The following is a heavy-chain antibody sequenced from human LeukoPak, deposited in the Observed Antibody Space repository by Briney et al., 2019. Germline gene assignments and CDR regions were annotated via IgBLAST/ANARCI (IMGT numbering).Heavy chain of an antibody. CDR2: INAGNGNT. J-gene: IGHJ4*02. CDR3: ARGTMVRGVGGY. D-gene: IGHD3-10*01. CDR1: GYTFTSYA. V-gene: IGHV1-3*01. Sequence: ASVKVSCKASGYTFTSYAMHWVRQAPGQRLEWMGWINAGNGNTKYSQKFQGRVTITRDTSASTDYMELSSLRSEDTAVYYCARGTMVRGVGGYWGQGTLVTVSS.